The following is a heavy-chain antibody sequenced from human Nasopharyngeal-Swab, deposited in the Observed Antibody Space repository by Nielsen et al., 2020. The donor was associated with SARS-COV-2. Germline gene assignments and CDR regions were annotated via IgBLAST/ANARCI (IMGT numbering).Heavy chain of an antibody. CDR2: INSDGGST. D-gene: IGHD4-17*01. J-gene: IGHJ4*02. Sequence: ESLKISCAASGFTFSSYWMHWVRQAPGKGLVWVSRINSDGGSTSYADSVKGRFTISRDNAKNTLYLQMNSLRAEDTAVYYCARHDYGENYWGQGTLVTVSS. CDR3: ARHDYGENY. CDR1: GFTFSSYW. V-gene: IGHV3-74*01.